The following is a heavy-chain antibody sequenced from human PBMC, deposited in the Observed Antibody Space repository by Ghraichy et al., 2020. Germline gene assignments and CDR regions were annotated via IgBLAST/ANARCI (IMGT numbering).Heavy chain of an antibody. CDR2: IYYGGAA. CDR3: ARFVDFGTWFDP. D-gene: IGHD4-17*01. V-gene: IGHV4-31*03. Sequence: SETPSLTCTVSGGSIGSGGQYWSWLRQRPGEGLEWIAYIYYGGAAFYNPSLKSRVNISIDTSQNLFSLRLASVTVADTAVYFCARFVDFGTWFDPWGQGTLVTVSS. J-gene: IGHJ5*02. CDR1: GGSIGSGGQY.